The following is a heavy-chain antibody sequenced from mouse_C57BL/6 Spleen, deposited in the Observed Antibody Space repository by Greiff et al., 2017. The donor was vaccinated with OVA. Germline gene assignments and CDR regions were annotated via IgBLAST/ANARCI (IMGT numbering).Heavy chain of an antibody. J-gene: IGHJ4*01. V-gene: IGHV2-9-1*01. Sequence: VKLMESGPGLVAPSQSLSITCTVSGFSLTSYAISWVRQPPGKGLEWLGVIWTGGGTNYNSALKSRLSISKDNSKSQVFLKMNSLQTDDTARYYCAREDYSNYYYAMDYWGQGTSVTVSS. CDR2: IWTGGGT. D-gene: IGHD2-5*01. CDR3: AREDYSNYYYAMDY. CDR1: GFSLTSYA.